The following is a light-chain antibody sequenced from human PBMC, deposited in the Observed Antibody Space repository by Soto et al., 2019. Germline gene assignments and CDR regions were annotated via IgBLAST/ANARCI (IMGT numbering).Light chain of an antibody. CDR1: SSDVGGYKY. J-gene: IGLJ2*01. CDR3: SSYTSSSTVV. Sequence: QSALTQPASVSGSPGQPITISCTGTSSDVGGYKYVSWYQQHPGKAPKLMIYEVSNRPSGVSNRFSGSKSGNTASLTISGLQAEDEADYYCSSYTSSSTVVFGGGTKVTVL. CDR2: EVS. V-gene: IGLV2-14*01.